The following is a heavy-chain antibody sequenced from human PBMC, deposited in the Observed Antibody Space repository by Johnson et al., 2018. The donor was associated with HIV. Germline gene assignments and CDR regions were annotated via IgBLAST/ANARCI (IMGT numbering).Heavy chain of an antibody. V-gene: IGHV3-23*03. CDR3: AKEVRRGGIAVAIDAFDI. D-gene: IGHD6-19*01. Sequence: VQLVESGGGLVKPGGSLRLSCAASGFTFDDYGMTWVRQAPGKGLEWVSVIYSGGSTYYTDSVKGRFTISRDNSKNTLYLQMNSLRAEDTAVYYCAKEVRRGGIAVAIDAFDIWGQGTMVTVSS. J-gene: IGHJ3*02. CDR2: IYSGGST. CDR1: GFTFDDYG.